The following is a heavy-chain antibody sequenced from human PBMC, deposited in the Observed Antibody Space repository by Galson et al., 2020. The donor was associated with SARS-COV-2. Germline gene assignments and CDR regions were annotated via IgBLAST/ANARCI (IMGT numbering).Heavy chain of an antibody. CDR2: ITGDGRST. CDR1: GFTFSGYW. J-gene: IGHJ6*02. Sequence: GESLKISCAASGFTFSGYWMHWVRQAPGKGLVWVSRITGDGRSTSYADSVEGRFTISRDNAKNTLYLQMNSLRDEDTAVYYCARGKYYGMDVWGQGTTVIVSS. V-gene: IGHV3-74*01. CDR3: ARGKYYGMDV.